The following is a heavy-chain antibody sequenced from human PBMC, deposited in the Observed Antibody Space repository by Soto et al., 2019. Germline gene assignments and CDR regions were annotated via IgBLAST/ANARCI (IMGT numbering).Heavy chain of an antibody. CDR1: GGSISSSSYY. CDR2: IYYSGST. J-gene: IGHJ3*02. D-gene: IGHD6-19*01. V-gene: IGHV4-39*01. CDR3: ARRIAVAAIRGAFDI. Sequence: QLQLQESGPGLVKPSESLSLTCTVSGGSISSSSYYWGWIRQPPGKGLEWIGSIYYSGSTYYNPSLKSRVTISVDTSKNQFSLKLSSVTAADTAVYYCARRIAVAAIRGAFDIWGQGTMVTVSS.